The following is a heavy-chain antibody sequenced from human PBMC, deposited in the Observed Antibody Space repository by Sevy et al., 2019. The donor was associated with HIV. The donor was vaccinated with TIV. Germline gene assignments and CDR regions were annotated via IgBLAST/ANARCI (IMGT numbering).Heavy chain of an antibody. CDR3: AGIFGDLFDY. V-gene: IGHV3-23*01. D-gene: IGHD3-3*01. J-gene: IGHJ4*02. CDR1: GFTFSSYA. CDR2: ISGSGGST. Sequence: GGSLRLSCAASGFTFSSYAMYWVRQAPGKGLEWVSDISGSGGSTYYADSVKGRFTISRDNSKNTLYLQMNSLRAEDTAVYYCAGIFGDLFDYWGQGTLVTVSS.